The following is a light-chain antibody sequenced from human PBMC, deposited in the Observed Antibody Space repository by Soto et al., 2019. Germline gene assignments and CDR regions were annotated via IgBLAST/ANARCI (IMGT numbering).Light chain of an antibody. Sequence: IHIVQSPSTPSGSLGDRVTITLRASQTISSWLAWYQQKPGKAPKLLIYKASTLKSGVPSRFSGSGSGTEFTLTISSLQPDDFATYYCQHYNSYSEAFGQGTKVDIK. J-gene: IGKJ1*01. CDR1: QTISSW. CDR3: QHYNSYSEA. CDR2: KAS. V-gene: IGKV1-5*03.